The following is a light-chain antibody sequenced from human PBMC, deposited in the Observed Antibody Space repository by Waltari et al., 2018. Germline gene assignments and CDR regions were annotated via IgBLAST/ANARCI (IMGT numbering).Light chain of an antibody. Sequence: DIQVTQSPSSLSASVGDRVTITCQASQDINHYLNWYQQRPGKAPKVLIYDATLLKIGVPSRFSGSGSGTDFTFAITSLQPEDAATYYCQHFDNLLFTFGQGTKLEI. J-gene: IGKJ2*01. CDR3: QHFDNLLFT. V-gene: IGKV1-33*01. CDR1: QDINHY. CDR2: DAT.